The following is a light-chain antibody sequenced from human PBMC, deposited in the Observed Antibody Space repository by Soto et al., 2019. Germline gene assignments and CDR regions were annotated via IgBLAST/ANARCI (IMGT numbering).Light chain of an antibody. Sequence: DIVLTQSPATLSVSPGESATLSCRASQSVSRALAWYQHVPGQAPRLLIYDSSTRATGVPARFSGSGSGTQFTLTISSLQSEDFAVYYCQQRSNWPLTFGGGTKVEIK. CDR3: QQRSNWPLT. CDR2: DSS. J-gene: IGKJ4*01. V-gene: IGKV3-15*01. CDR1: QSVSRA.